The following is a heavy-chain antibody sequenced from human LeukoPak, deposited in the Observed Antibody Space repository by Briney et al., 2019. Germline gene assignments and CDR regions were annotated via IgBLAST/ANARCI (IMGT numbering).Heavy chain of an antibody. J-gene: IGHJ4*02. CDR2: INPNSGGT. CDR1: GYTFTGYY. D-gene: IGHD2-15*01. V-gene: IGHV1-2*02. CDR3: ARDPPKVVVVAATFDY. Sequence: ASVKVSCKASGYTFTGYYMHWVRQAPGQGLEWMGWINPNSGGTNYAQKFQGRVTMTRDTSISTAYMELSRLRSDDTAVYYCARDPPKVVVVAATFDYWGQGTLVTVSS.